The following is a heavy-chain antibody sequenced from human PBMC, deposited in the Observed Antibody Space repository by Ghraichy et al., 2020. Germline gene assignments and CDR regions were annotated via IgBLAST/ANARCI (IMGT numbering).Heavy chain of an antibody. J-gene: IGHJ6*02. CDR3: ARVSSSRPYYYYYYGMDV. D-gene: IGHD6-6*01. Sequence: GGSLRLSCAASGFTFSSYGMHWVRQAPGKGLEWVAVIWYDGSNKYYADSVKGRFTISRDNSKNTLYLQMNSLRAEDTAVYYCARVSSSRPYYYYYYGMDVWGQGTTVTVSS. V-gene: IGHV3-33*01. CDR1: GFTFSSYG. CDR2: IWYDGSNK.